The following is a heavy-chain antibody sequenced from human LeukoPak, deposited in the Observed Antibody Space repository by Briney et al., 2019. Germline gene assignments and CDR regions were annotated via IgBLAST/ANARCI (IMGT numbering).Heavy chain of an antibody. CDR3: ARGWRSWHSRGDAFDI. CDR1: GGSFSGYY. CDR2: IYTSGST. Sequence: SETLSLTCAVYGGSFSGYYWTWIRQPPGKGLEWIGRIYTSGSTNYNPSLKSRVTISVDTSKNQFSLKLSSVTAADTAVYYCARGWRSWHSRGDAFDIWGQGTMVTVSS. J-gene: IGHJ3*02. D-gene: IGHD6-13*01. V-gene: IGHV4-59*10.